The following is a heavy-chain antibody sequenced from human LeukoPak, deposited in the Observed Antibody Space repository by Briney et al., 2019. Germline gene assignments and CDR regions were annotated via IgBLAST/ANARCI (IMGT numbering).Heavy chain of an antibody. D-gene: IGHD6-13*01. CDR3: AIRSSSSPASDYYYYMDV. Sequence: SETLSLTCTVSGGSVSSYYWSWIRQPPGKGLEWIGYIYTSGSTNYNPSLKSRVTISVDTSKNQFSLKLSSVTAADTAVYYCAIRSSSSPASDYYYYMDVWGKGTTVTVSS. J-gene: IGHJ6*03. CDR1: GGSVSSYY. CDR2: IYTSGST. V-gene: IGHV4-4*09.